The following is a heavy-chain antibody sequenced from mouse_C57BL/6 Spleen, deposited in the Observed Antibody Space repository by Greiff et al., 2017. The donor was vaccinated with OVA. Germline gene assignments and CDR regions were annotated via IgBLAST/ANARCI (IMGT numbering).Heavy chain of an antibody. V-gene: IGHV1-7*01. CDR1: GYTFTSYW. CDR2: LNPSSGYT. D-gene: IGHD1-1*01. Sequence: QVQLKQSGAELAKPGASVKLSCKASGYTFTSYWLPWVKQRPGQGLEWIGYLNPSSGYTKYNQKFKYKATLTADTSSSTAYMQLSSLTYEDSAVYYCAITYYYGSSSYYFDYWGQGTTLTVSS. J-gene: IGHJ2*01. CDR3: AITYYYGSSSYYFDY.